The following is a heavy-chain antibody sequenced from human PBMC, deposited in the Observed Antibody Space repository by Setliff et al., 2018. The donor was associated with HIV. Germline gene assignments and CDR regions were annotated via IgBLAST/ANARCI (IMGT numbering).Heavy chain of an antibody. CDR2: INHSGGT. D-gene: IGHD7-27*01. Sequence: ASETLSLTCAVYGRSFSGYYWNWIRQSPGKGLEWIGEINHSGGTNYNPSLKSRVTMSVDTSKSQFSLNVSSVTAADTAVYYCARGWGHDGFDFWGQGTMVTVSS. CDR3: ARGWGHDGFDF. J-gene: IGHJ3*01. CDR1: GRSFSGYY. V-gene: IGHV4-34*01.